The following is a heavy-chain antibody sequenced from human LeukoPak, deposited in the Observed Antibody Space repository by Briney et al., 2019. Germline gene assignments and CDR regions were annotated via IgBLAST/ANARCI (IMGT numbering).Heavy chain of an antibody. CDR3: ARDSPLTDIVVVPAASTLYYYYGMDV. D-gene: IGHD2-2*01. CDR1: GGSISSYY. Sequence: SETLSLTCTVSGGSISSYYWSWIRQPAGKGLEWIGRIYTSGSINYNPSLKSRVTMSVDTSKNQFSLKLSSVTAADTAVYYCARDSPLTDIVVVPAASTLYYYYGMDVWGQGTTVTVSS. J-gene: IGHJ6*02. V-gene: IGHV4-4*07. CDR2: IYTSGSI.